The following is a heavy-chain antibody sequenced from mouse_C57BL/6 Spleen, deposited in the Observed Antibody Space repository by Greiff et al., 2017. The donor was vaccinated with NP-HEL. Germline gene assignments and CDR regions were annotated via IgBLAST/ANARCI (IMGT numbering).Heavy chain of an antibody. Sequence: QVQLKESGAELVMPGASVKLSCKASGYTFTSYWMHWVKQRPGQGLEWIGEIDPSDSYTNYNQKFKGKSTLTVDKSSSTAYMQLSSLTSEDSAVYYCARPSPPNWDRGYYFDYWGQGTTLTVSS. V-gene: IGHV1-69*01. CDR3: ARPSPPNWDRGYYFDY. CDR2: IDPSDSYT. CDR1: GYTFTSYW. D-gene: IGHD4-1*01. J-gene: IGHJ2*01.